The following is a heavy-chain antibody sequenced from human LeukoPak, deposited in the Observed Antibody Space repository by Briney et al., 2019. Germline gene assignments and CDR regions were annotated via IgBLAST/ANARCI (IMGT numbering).Heavy chain of an antibody. V-gene: IGHV3-23*01. Sequence: GGSRRLSCAASGFTFTTFAMTWVRQAPGKGLEWVSSISGPGGSTYYADSVKGRFTISRDNSRNTLYLQMNSLRAEDTAIYYCAKDHGVAVAGMYYWGQGTLVTVSS. CDR3: AKDHGVAVAGMYY. J-gene: IGHJ4*02. CDR2: ISGPGGST. CDR1: GFTFTTFA. D-gene: IGHD6-19*01.